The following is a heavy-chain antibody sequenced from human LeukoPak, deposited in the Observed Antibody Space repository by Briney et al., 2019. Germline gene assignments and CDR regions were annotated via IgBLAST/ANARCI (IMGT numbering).Heavy chain of an antibody. V-gene: IGHV3-7*01. CDR1: GFTFSSFW. J-gene: IGHJ6*03. D-gene: IGHD6-13*01. Sequence: GGSLRPSCAPSGFTFSSFWMSWARQAPGKGRGWVANMKQDGSEKYYVDSVKGRFTISRDNAKNSLYLQMNSLRAEDTDVYYCVKVKQQLVRLLGRDTTYYYNYYLDVWGKGTTVTVSS. CDR3: VKVKQQLVRLLGRDTTYYYNYYLDV. CDR2: MKQDGSEK.